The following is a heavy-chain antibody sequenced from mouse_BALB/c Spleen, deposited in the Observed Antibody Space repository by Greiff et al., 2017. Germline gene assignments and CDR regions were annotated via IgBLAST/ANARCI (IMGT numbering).Heavy chain of an antibody. D-gene: IGHD2-4*01. CDR3: ARVGLPLAMDY. CDR1: GFTFSDYY. J-gene: IGHJ4*01. Sequence: EVKLVESGGGLVKPGGSLKLSCAASGFTFSDYYMYWVRQTPEKRLEWVATISDGGSYTYYPDSVKGRFTISRDNAKNNLYLQMSSLKSEDTAMYYCARVGLPLAMDYWGQGTSVTVSS. CDR2: ISDGGSYT. V-gene: IGHV5-4*02.